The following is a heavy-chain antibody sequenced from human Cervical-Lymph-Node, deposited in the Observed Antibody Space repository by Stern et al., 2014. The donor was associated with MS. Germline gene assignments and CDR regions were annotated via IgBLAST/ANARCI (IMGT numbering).Heavy chain of an antibody. CDR2: IYWDDDK. CDR1: GFSLSTSEVG. V-gene: IGHV2-5*02. J-gene: IGHJ4*02. D-gene: IGHD2-2*02. Sequence: QITLKESGPTLVKPTQTLTLTCTFSGFSLSTSEVGVGWIRQPPGKALEWLALIYWDDDKRYSPSLKSRLTITKDTSKNQVVLTMTNMDPVDTATYYCAQTQHHQSTHCSTTSCYTRNFDFWGQGTLVTVSS. CDR3: AQTQHHQSTHCSTTSCYTRNFDF.